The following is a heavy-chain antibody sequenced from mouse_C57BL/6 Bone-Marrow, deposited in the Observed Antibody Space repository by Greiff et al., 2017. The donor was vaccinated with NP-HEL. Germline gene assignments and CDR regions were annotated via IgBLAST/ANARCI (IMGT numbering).Heavy chain of an antibody. Sequence: EVKLQQSGPELVKPGASVKISCKASGYTFTDYYMNWVKQSHGKSLEWIGDINPNNGGTSYNQKFKGKATLTVDKSSSTAYMELRSLTSEDSAVYYCARSDGYYDRFAYWGQGTLVTVSA. CDR3: ARSDGYYDRFAY. J-gene: IGHJ3*01. V-gene: IGHV1-26*01. CDR1: GYTFTDYY. D-gene: IGHD2-3*01. CDR2: INPNNGGT.